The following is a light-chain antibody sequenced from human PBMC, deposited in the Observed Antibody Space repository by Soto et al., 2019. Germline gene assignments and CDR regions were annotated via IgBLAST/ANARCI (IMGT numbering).Light chain of an antibody. V-gene: IGLV1-51*01. Sequence: QAVVTQPPSVSAAPGQEVTISCSGSTSNIGNNYVSWYQQLPGTAPKFLIYDNNKRPSGIPDRFSGSKSGTSATLGITGLQTGDEADYYCGTWDSSLSAVIFGGGTKVTVL. CDR3: GTWDSSLSAVI. CDR2: DNN. CDR1: TSNIGNNY. J-gene: IGLJ2*01.